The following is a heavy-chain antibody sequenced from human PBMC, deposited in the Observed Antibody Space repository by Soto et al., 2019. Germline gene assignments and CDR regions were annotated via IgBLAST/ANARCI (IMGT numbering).Heavy chain of an antibody. J-gene: IGHJ5*02. V-gene: IGHV2-5*02. CDR1: GFSLNTPGVG. CDR3: TYAQDYGDYVWFDP. D-gene: IGHD4-17*01. CDR2: IYWDGDK. Sequence: QITLQQSGPTVVKPTQPLTLICSFSGFSLNTPGVGVAWIRQSPGKALEWLALIYWDGDKRFTPSLESRFTVTKDTSKNQVIFTMTNMDPVDTATYYCTYAQDYGDYVWFDPWGQGTLVTVSS.